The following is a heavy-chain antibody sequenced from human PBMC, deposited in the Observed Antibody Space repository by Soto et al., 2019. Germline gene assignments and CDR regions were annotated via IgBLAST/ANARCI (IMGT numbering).Heavy chain of an antibody. CDR1: GYTFSSYG. D-gene: IGHD5-18*01. J-gene: IGHJ4*02. CDR3: VRGGFAYGYLDY. Sequence: QVQLVQSGAEVKKPGASVKVSCKTSGYTFSSYGIVWVRQAPGQGLEWMGWISTYNVDTKYADKFQGRLTMSSDTSTTTAFMGLRGLGSDDTAVYYCVRGGFAYGYLDYWGQGTLVTVSS. CDR2: ISTYNVDT. V-gene: IGHV1-18*01.